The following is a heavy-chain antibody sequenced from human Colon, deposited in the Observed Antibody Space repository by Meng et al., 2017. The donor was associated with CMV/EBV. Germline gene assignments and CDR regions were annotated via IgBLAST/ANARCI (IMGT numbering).Heavy chain of an antibody. CDR3: ARAGDDYFDF. Sequence: KVSCKTYGYTFTGYKIHWVRQAPGQGLEWMGWINPNMGGTTFAQKFQGGVTVTRDTSISTAYMELNSLRSDDTAVYYCARAGDDYFDFWGQGTLVTVSS. CDR1: GYTFTGYK. D-gene: IGHD5-24*01. CDR2: INPNMGGT. J-gene: IGHJ4*02. V-gene: IGHV1-2*02.